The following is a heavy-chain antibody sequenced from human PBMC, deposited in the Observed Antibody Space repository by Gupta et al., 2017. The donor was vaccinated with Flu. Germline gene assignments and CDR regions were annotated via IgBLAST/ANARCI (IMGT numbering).Heavy chain of an antibody. D-gene: IGHD1-1*01. CDR1: GFSFGSYG. V-gene: IGHV3-30*18. J-gene: IGHJ6*02. CDR2: TRYDGRSE. Sequence: QEQVVESGVGVVQPGGSLRLPCAASGFSFGSYGMHWVRQAPGKGLEWGAVTRYDGRSEDYADSVKGRCTNSRDKPKNTMDLLMNSMRTEDTAVYHCAKDWNWKYNNYGMNVWGQGTTVTVSS. CDR3: AKDWNWKYNNYGMNV.